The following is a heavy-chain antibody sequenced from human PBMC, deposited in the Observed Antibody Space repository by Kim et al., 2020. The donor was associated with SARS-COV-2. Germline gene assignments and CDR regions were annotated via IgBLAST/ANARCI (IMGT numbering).Heavy chain of an antibody. J-gene: IGHJ3*02. D-gene: IGHD6-19*01. Sequence: SVKGRFTISRDTSKNPLYLQMTSLVAEDTAVYYCAKALVQWLVWADAFDIWGQGTMVTVSS. V-gene: IGHV3-23*01. CDR3: AKALVQWLVWADAFDI.